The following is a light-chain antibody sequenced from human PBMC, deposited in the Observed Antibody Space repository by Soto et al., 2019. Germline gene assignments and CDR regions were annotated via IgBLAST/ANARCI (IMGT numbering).Light chain of an antibody. CDR1: QSILTS. CDR2: DST. V-gene: IGKV3-20*01. J-gene: IGKJ5*01. Sequence: VLTQSPALLSLYLGERAPLAYRVSQSILTSLAWYRPKPGQPPRLVVYDSTLRANGVPDRFGGSRSGTEFTITISRLEPGDVALCYYQQYGSSPTFGQGTRLEIK. CDR3: QQYGSSPT.